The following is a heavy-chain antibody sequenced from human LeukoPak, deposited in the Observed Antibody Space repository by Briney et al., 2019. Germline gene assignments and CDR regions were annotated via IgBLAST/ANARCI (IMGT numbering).Heavy chain of an antibody. CDR3: ARAFSIRLPGGQPFDY. D-gene: IGHD1-14*01. J-gene: IGHJ4*02. CDR1: GGTFSSYA. V-gene: IGHV1-69*05. Sequence: ASXKVSCKASGGTFSSYAISWVRQAPGQGLEWMGGIIPIFGTANYAQKFQGRVTITTDESTSTAYMELSSLRSEDTAVYYCARAFSIRLPGGQPFDYWGQGTLVTVSS. CDR2: IIPIFGTA.